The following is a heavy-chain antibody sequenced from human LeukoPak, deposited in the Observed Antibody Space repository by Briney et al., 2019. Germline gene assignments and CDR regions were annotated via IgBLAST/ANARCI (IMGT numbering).Heavy chain of an antibody. CDR1: GFTFSSYW. V-gene: IGHV3-7*01. CDR3: ATRPPTYYYDSSGYYYD. D-gene: IGHD3-22*01. J-gene: IGHJ4*02. CDR2: TKQDGSEK. Sequence: GGSLRLSCAASGFTFSSYWMSWVRQAPGKGLEWVANTKQDGSEKYYVDSVTGRFTIARDNAKNSLYLQMNSLRAEDTAVYYCATRPPTYYYDSSGYYYDWGQGTLVTVSS.